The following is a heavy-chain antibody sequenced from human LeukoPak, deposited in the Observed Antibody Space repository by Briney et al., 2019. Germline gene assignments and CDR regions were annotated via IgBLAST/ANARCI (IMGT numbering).Heavy chain of an antibody. CDR2: IYYSGTT. CDR1: GGSISSGSYY. D-gene: IGHD1-26*01. Sequence: PSETLSLTCTVSGGSISSGSYYWGWIRQPPGKGLEWIGNIYYSGTTYYNPSLKSRVTISVVTSKNQFSLQLTSVTAADTAVYYCARQYSGSYFGRFDPWGQGTLVTVSS. V-gene: IGHV4-39*01. CDR3: ARQYSGSYFGRFDP. J-gene: IGHJ5*02.